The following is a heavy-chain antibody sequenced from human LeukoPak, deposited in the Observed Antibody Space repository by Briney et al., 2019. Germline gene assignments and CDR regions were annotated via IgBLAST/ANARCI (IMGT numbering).Heavy chain of an antibody. D-gene: IGHD2-15*01. CDR3: ARGRRRRIVVVVAEYYFDY. CDR1: GYTFTSYD. J-gene: IGHJ4*02. V-gene: IGHV1-8*01. Sequence: ASVKVSCKASGYTFTSYDINWVRQATGQGLEWMGWMNPNSGNTGYAQKLQGRVTMTRNTSISTAYMELSSLRSEDTAVYYCARGRRRRIVVVVAEYYFDYWGQGTLVTVSS. CDR2: MNPNSGNT.